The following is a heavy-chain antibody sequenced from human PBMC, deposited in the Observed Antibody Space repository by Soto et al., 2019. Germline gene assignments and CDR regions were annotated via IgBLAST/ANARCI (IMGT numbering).Heavy chain of an antibody. Sequence: GGSLRLSCAASGFTVSSNYMSWVRQAPGKGLEWVSVIYSGGSTYYADSVKGRFTISRDNSKNTLYLQMNSLRAEDTAVYYCARETLAYCGGDCSTYYFDYWGQGTLVTVSS. CDR2: IYSGGST. CDR3: ARETLAYCGGDCSTYYFDY. D-gene: IGHD2-21*02. CDR1: GFTVSSNY. J-gene: IGHJ4*02. V-gene: IGHV3-66*01.